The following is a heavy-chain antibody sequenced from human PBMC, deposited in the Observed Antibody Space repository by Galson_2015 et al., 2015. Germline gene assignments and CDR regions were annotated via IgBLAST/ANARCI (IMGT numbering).Heavy chain of an antibody. CDR1: GFTFSSYW. D-gene: IGHD3-22*01. Sequence: SLRLSCAASGFTFSSYWMHWVRQAPGKGLVWVSCINSDGSSTSYADSVKGRFTISRDNAKNTLYLQMNSLRAEDTAVYYCAREDAGLYYYDSSGFDASDIWGQGTMVTVSS. CDR3: AREDAGLYYYDSSGFDASDI. CDR2: INSDGSST. J-gene: IGHJ3*02. V-gene: IGHV3-74*01.